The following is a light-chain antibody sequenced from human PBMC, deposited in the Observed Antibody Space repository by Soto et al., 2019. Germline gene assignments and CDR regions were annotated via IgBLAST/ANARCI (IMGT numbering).Light chain of an antibody. J-gene: IGKJ1*01. CDR1: QSVSSSY. CDR3: QQYNTRPQT. Sequence: EIVLTQSPGTLSLSPGERATLSCGASQSVSSSYLAWYQQKPGLAPRLLIYDASSRATGIPDRFSGSGSGTEFALTISGLQSEDFTVYFCQQYNTRPQTFGQGTKVDIK. V-gene: IGKV3D-20*01. CDR2: DAS.